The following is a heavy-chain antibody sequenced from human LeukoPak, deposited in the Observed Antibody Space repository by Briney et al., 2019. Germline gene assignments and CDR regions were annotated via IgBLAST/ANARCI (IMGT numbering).Heavy chain of an antibody. CDR3: AKHLAPYDSSGYYRRFDY. J-gene: IGHJ4*02. V-gene: IGHV3-23*01. Sequence: PGGSLRLSCAASGFTFSGSSIHWVRQAPGKGLEWVSAISGSGGSTSYADSVKGRFTISRDNSKNSLYLQMNSLRAEDTAVYYCAKHLAPYDSSGYYRRFDYWGQGTLVTVSS. D-gene: IGHD3-22*01. CDR2: ISGSGGST. CDR1: GFTFSGSS.